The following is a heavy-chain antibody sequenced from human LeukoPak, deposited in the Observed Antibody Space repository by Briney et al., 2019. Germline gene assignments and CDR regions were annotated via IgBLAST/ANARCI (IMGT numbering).Heavy chain of an antibody. J-gene: IGHJ6*03. CDR1: GFTFSSYS. D-gene: IGHD3-10*01. CDR2: ISSSSSYI. Sequence: PGGSLRLSCAASGFTFSSYSMNWVRQAPGKGLEWVSSISSSSSYIYYADSVKGRFTISRDNAKNSLYLQMNSLRAEDTAVYYCARDRGGSWHSYYYYMDVWGKGTTVTVSS. CDR3: ARDRGGSWHSYYYYMDV. V-gene: IGHV3-21*01.